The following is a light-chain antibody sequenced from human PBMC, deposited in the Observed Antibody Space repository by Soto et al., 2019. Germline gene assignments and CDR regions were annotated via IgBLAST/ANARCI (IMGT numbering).Light chain of an antibody. Sequence: EILLTQSPGALAVSPGEVATLSCRASQSVRDNLAWYQQKPGQAPRLLIYRASIRATGVPARFSGSGSGTVFTLNISSLQSEDFALYYCQQYNNWPPWTFGQGTKVDIK. CDR2: RAS. V-gene: IGKV3-15*01. CDR1: QSVRDN. CDR3: QQYNNWPPWT. J-gene: IGKJ1*01.